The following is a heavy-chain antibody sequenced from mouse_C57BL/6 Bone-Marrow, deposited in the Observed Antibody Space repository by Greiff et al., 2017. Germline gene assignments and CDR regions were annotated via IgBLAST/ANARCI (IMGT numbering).Heavy chain of an antibody. Sequence: EVKLMESGPGLVKPSQSLSLTCSVTGYSITSGYYWNWIRQFPGNKLEWMGYISYDGSNNYNPSLKNRISITRYTSKNQFFLKLNSVTTEDTATYYCARGLLWYPWFAYWGQGTLVTVSA. V-gene: IGHV3-6*01. CDR2: ISYDGSN. D-gene: IGHD2-10*01. J-gene: IGHJ3*01. CDR1: GYSITSGYY. CDR3: ARGLLWYPWFAY.